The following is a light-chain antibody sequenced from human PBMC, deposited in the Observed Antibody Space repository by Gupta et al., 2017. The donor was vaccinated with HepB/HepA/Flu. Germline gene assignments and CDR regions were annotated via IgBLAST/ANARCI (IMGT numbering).Light chain of an antibody. CDR2: AAS. CDR3: QESYHTLR. CDR1: QNIVNY. Sequence: DIQMTQSPFSLAASVGDRVTITCRASQNIVNYLNWYQHKPGKAPKLMLYAASSLQRGGPSRFSGGGCGKDFTLTSSRLQHEDFANYCGQESYHTLRFGQGTRVEIK. V-gene: IGKV1-39*01. J-gene: IGKJ5*01.